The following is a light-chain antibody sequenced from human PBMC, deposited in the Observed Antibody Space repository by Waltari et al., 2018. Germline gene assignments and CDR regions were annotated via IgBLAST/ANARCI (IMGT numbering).Light chain of an antibody. Sequence: QSALTQPASVPGSPGQSITISCTGSSSDVGNFNLVTWYQLHPGKAPNLLIFEATKRPSGISYHFSGSKSGNTASLTISGLQAEDEADYFCCSYAGSSSPRLFGGGTKLSVL. CDR1: SSDVGNFNL. CDR3: CSYAGSSSPRL. J-gene: IGLJ3*02. V-gene: IGLV2-23*01. CDR2: EAT.